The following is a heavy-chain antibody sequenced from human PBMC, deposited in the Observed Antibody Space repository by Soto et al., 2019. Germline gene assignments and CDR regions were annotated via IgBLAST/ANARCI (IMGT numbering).Heavy chain of an antibody. CDR3: GRNRPGALFDY. J-gene: IGHJ4*02. CDR1: GQSIRSGSY. Sequence: PSETLSLTCGVSGQSIRSGSYWGWIRQPPEKGLQGIGSGDHSGGTHYNPAPRRGGTISVGTSNNYFSLMLTAGTAADTAIYYCGRNRPGALFDYWGQGAQVTVSS. CDR2: GDHSGGT. V-gene: IGHV4-38-2*01. D-gene: IGHD1-26*01.